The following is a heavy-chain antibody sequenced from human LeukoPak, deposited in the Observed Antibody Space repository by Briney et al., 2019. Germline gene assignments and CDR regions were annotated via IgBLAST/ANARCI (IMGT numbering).Heavy chain of an antibody. J-gene: IGHJ4*02. D-gene: IGHD3-22*01. CDR3: AKDNSPYYYDSSGYRLDY. V-gene: IGHV3-9*01. Sequence: GGSLRLSCAGSGFIFNNYAMHWVRQPPGKGLEWVSGISWNSGSIGYADSVKGRFTISRDNAKNSLYLQMNSLRAEDTALYYCAKDNSPYYYDSSGYRLDYWGQGTLVTVSS. CDR2: ISWNSGSI. CDR1: GFIFNNYA.